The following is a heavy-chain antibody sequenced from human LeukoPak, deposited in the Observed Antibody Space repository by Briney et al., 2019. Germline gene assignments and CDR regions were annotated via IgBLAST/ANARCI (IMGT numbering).Heavy chain of an antibody. D-gene: IGHD6-19*01. CDR1: GYTFTSYG. V-gene: IGHV1-18*01. CDR2: ISGYNGNT. CDR3: ARDLKMGYSSGRYSWGTGSSNDY. Sequence: ASVKVSCKASGYTFTSYGISWVRQAPGQGLEWMGWISGYNGNTNYAQKFQGRITMTTDTSTSTGYMELGSLRSDDTAVYYCARDLKMGYSSGRYSWGTGSSNDYWGQGTLVTVSS. J-gene: IGHJ4*02.